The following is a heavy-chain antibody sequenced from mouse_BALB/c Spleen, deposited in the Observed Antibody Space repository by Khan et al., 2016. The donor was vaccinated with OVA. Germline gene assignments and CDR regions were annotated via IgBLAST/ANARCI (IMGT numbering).Heavy chain of an antibody. CDR1: GYTFTNYG. J-gene: IGHJ4*01. Sequence: QIQLVQSGPELKKPGETVKISCKASGYTFTNYGMNWVKQAPGKGLKWMGWINTDTGEPTYADDFKGRFAFSLETSASTAYLQINNLKNEDTATYFCAGEVDYSYAMAYWGQGTSVTVSS. CDR2: INTDTGEP. D-gene: IGHD2-13*01. CDR3: AGEVDYSYAMAY. V-gene: IGHV9-3-1*01.